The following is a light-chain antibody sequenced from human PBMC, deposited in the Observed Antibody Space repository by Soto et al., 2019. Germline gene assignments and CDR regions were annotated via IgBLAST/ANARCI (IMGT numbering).Light chain of an antibody. V-gene: IGKV3-15*01. CDR1: QSVNSN. CDR2: GAS. CDR3: QQYNNWPYT. J-gene: IGKJ2*01. Sequence: EMVMTQSPATLSVSPGERATLSCRASQSVNSNLAWYQQKPGQSPRLLIYGASTGATGIPARFSGSGSGTEFTLTICSLQSEDFAVYYCQQYNNWPYTFGQGTKLEIK.